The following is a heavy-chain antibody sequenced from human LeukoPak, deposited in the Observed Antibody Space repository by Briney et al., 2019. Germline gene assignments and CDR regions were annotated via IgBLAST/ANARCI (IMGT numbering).Heavy chain of an antibody. D-gene: IGHD4-23*01. CDR1: GGSISSGGYY. V-gene: IGHV4-31*03. Sequence: SQTLSLTCTVSGGSISSGGYYWSWIRQHPGKGLEWIGYIYYSGSTYYNPSLKSRVTISVDTSKNQFSLKLSSVTAADTAVYYCARIEDYGGNSVNYWGQGTLVTVSS. CDR3: ARIEDYGGNSVNY. J-gene: IGHJ4*02. CDR2: IYYSGST.